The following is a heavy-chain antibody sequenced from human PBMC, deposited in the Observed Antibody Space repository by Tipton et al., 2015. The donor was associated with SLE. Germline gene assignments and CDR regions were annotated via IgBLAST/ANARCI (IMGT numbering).Heavy chain of an antibody. CDR2: IYYSGST. V-gene: IGHV4-31*03. Sequence: SLTCTVSGGSISSGGYYWRWIRQHPWKGLEWIGYIYYSGSTYYNPSLKSRVTISVDTSKNQFSLKLSSVTAANTAVYYCARLLWFGEGDYWGQGTLVTVSS. CDR1: GGSISSGGYY. J-gene: IGHJ4*02. CDR3: ARLLWFGEGDY. D-gene: IGHD3-10*01.